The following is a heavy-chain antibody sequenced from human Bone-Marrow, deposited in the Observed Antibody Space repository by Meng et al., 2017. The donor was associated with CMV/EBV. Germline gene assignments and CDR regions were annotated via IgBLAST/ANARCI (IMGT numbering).Heavy chain of an antibody. V-gene: IGHV4-59*01. D-gene: IGHD6-6*01. CDR1: GGFISNYY. J-gene: IGHJ3*02. CDR3: ATSHLKYSISSDAFDI. CDR2: IYYSGTT. Sequence: SETLSLTCTVSGGFISNYYWSWIRQPPGKGLEGMGYIYYSGTTKYNPSLKSRVTISADTSNKQLSLKLSSVTAADTAMYYCATSHLKYSISSDAFDIWGQGIMVTISS.